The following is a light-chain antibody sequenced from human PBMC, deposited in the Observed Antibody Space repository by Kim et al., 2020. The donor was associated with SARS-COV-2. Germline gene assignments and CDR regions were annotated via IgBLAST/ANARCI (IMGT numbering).Light chain of an antibody. CDR1: TEPVTSDHY. J-gene: IGLJ3*02. CDR2: NTN. Sequence: PGGTVTLTCDSSTEPVTSDHYPFWFQQKPGQAPRTLISNTNTKQSWTPARFSGSLLGGKAALTLSGAQAEDEAEYYCLLSYRGARVFGGGTQLTVL. V-gene: IGLV7-46*01. CDR3: LLSYRGARV.